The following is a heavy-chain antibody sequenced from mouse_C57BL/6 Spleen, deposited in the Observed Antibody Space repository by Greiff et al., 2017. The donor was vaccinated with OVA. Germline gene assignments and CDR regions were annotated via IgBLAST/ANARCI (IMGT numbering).Heavy chain of an antibody. CDR1: GYTFTSYW. J-gene: IGHJ4*01. V-gene: IGHV1-50*01. CDR3: ARGLRRGDYAMDY. CDR2: IDPSDSYT. D-gene: IGHD2-4*01. Sequence: VQLQQPGAELVKPGASVKLSCKASGYTFTSYWMQWVKQRPGQGLEWIGEIDPSDSYTNYNQKFKGKATLTVDTSSSTAYMQLSSLTSEDSAVYYCARGLRRGDYAMDYWGQGTSVTVSS.